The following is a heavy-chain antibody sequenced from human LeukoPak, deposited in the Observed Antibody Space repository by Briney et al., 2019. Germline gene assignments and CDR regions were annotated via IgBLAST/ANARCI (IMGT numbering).Heavy chain of an antibody. V-gene: IGHV5-51*01. CDR3: ARHSHDAFDI. Sequence: GESLKISCKGSGYSFTSYWIGWVRQMPGKGLEWWGSIYPGDSDTRYSPSFQGQVTISADKSISTAYLQWSSLKASGTAMYYCARHSHDAFDIWGQGTMVTVSS. CDR2: IYPGDSDT. J-gene: IGHJ3*02. CDR1: GYSFTSYW.